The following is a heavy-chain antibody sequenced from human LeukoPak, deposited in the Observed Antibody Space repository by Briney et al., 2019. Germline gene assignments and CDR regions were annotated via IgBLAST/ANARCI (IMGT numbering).Heavy chain of an antibody. CDR2: ISSSSSYI. V-gene: IGHV3-21*04. CDR1: GFTFSSYS. J-gene: IGHJ4*02. D-gene: IGHD5-18*01. Sequence: GGSLRLSCAASGFTFSSYSMNWVRQAPGKGLEWVSSISSSSSYIYYADSVKGRFTTSRDNAKNSLYLQMNSLRAEDTAVYYCARASGVGFSYGVADSWGQGTLITVSS. CDR3: ARASGVGFSYGVADS.